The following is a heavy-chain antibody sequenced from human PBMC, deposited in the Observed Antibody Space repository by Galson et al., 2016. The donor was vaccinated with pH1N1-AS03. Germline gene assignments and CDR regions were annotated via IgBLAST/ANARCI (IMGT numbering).Heavy chain of an antibody. CDR2: INTSSGGT. J-gene: IGHJ4*02. CDR3: ARVVLGTSGHHS. CDR1: GYTFSDYY. V-gene: IGHV1-2*02. D-gene: IGHD2-2*01. Sequence: SVKVSCKASGYTFSDYYMHWVRQAPGQELEWMGWINTSSGGTKYTQKFQGRVTMTRDTSISTAYMELTRLKSNDTAVYFCARVVLGTSGHHSWGQGTLVTVSS.